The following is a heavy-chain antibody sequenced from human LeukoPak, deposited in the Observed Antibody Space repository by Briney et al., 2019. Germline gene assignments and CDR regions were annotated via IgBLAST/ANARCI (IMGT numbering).Heavy chain of an antibody. CDR2: IYYSGST. D-gene: IGHD3-22*01. V-gene: IGHV4-39*01. J-gene: IGHJ4*02. CDR1: GGSISSSSYY. CDR3: ATLVSSGYWY. Sequence: SETLSLTCTVSGGSISSSSYYWGWVRQPPGKGLEWIGSIYYSGSTYYNPSLKSRVTISVDASKNQFSLKLSSVTAADTAVYYCATLVSSGYWYWGQGTLVTVSS.